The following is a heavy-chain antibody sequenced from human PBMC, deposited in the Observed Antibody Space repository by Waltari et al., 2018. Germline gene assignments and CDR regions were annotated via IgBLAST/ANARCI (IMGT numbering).Heavy chain of an antibody. CDR3: ARDQWFVFDI. J-gene: IGHJ3*02. CDR2: IMTDGSEE. D-gene: IGHD3-22*01. Sequence: EVQLVESGGGLVQPGGSLSLSCAASGFTLSRYWMSWVRQAPGKGPEWVANIMTDGSEEYYVDSVRGRFTISRDNAKNSLYLQMNSLRPEDTAVYYCARDQWFVFDIWGHGTMVTVSS. V-gene: IGHV3-7*01. CDR1: GFTLSRYW.